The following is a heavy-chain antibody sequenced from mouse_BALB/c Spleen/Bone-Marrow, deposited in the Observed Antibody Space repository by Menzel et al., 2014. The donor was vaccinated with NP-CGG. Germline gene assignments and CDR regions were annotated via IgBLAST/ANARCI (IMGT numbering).Heavy chain of an antibody. CDR3: TRSGYDVAY. V-gene: IGHV1S22*01. Sequence: LKESGSELVRPGASVKLSCKASGYTFTSYWMHWVKQRPGQGLEWIGNIYPGSGSTNYDEKFKSKATLTVDTSSSTAYMQLSSLTSEDSAVYYCTRSGYDVAYWGQVTLVTVSA. J-gene: IGHJ3*01. D-gene: IGHD2-2*01. CDR2: IYPGSGST. CDR1: GYTFTSYW.